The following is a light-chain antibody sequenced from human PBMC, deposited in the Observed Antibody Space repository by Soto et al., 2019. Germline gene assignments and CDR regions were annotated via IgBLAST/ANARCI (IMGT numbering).Light chain of an antibody. V-gene: IGKV3-11*01. CDR2: DAS. Sequence: EIVSTQSPATLSLSPGERATLSCRASQSVSSYLAWYQQKPGQAPRLLIYDASKRVTGIPARFSGSGSGTDFTLTISSLEPEDSAVYYCQQRANWPHTFGQGTKLEIK. CDR3: QQRANWPHT. CDR1: QSVSSY. J-gene: IGKJ2*01.